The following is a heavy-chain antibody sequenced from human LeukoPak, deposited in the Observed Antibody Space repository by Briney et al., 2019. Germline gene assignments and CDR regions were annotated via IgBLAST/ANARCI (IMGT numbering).Heavy chain of an antibody. V-gene: IGHV3-7*03. CDR2: IKQDGSEK. CDR3: ARSYSSGWYRGSRYFDY. Sequence: PGGSLRLSCAASGFTFSSYWMSWVRQAPGKGLEWVANIKQDGSEKYYVDSVKGRFTISRDNAKNSLYLQMNCLRAEDTAVYYCARSYSSGWYRGSRYFDYWGQGTLVTVSS. D-gene: IGHD6-19*01. CDR1: GFTFSSYW. J-gene: IGHJ4*02.